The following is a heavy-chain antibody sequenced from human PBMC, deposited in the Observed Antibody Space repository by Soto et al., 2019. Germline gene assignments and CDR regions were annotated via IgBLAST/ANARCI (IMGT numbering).Heavy chain of an antibody. J-gene: IGHJ4*02. D-gene: IGHD3-10*01. V-gene: IGHV4-39*01. Sequence: SETLSLTCTVSTDSSSFTNSYWGWIRQPPGKGLQWIGSSSYNGGTFYNPSLKGRVVISFDTSKKQSSLQVTSVTAADTAVYFCAKHRIEVVWRGFDFWGQGSPVTVSS. CDR2: SSYNGGT. CDR1: TDSSSFTNSY. CDR3: AKHRIEVVWRGFDF.